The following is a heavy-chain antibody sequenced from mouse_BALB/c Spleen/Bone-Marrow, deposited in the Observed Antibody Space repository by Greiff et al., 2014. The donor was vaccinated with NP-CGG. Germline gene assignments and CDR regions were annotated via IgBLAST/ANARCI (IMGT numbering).Heavy chain of an antibody. J-gene: IGHJ2*01. CDR3: SSWANGNYFDY. Sequence: DVHLVESGGGLVQPGGSRKLSCEASGFTFSSFGMHWVRQAPEKGLEWVAYISSVNSNNYYADTMKGRITISRDNPKNTPFLQIIDLRSQTTDMYAVSSWANGNYFDYWGQGTTLTVSS. D-gene: IGHD4-1*01. CDR1: GFTFSSFG. CDR2: ISSVNSNN. V-gene: IGHV5-17*02.